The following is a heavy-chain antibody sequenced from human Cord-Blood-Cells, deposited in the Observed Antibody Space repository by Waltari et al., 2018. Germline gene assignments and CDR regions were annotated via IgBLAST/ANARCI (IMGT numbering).Heavy chain of an antibody. D-gene: IGHD7-27*01. Sequence: QVQLQQWGAGLLKPPETLYLTCAVYGGSFSGSSWSWIRQPPGKGLEWIGEINHSGSTNYNPSLKSRVTISVDTSKNQFSLKLSSVTAADTAVYYCASSGAGNWYFDLWGRGTLVTVSS. V-gene: IGHV4-34*01. CDR3: ASSGAGNWYFDL. CDR1: GGSFSGSS. CDR2: INHSGST. J-gene: IGHJ2*01.